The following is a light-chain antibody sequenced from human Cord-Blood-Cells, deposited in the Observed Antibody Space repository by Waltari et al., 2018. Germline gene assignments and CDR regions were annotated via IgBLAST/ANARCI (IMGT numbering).Light chain of an antibody. CDR1: SGSIASNY. Sequence: NFMLTQPHSVSESPGKTVTISCTRSSGSIASNYVQWYQQRPGSAPTTVIYEDNQRPSGVPDRVSGSIDSSSNSASLTISGLKTEDEADYYCQSYDSSNLWVFGGGTKLTVL. CDR2: EDN. J-gene: IGLJ3*02. CDR3: QSYDSSNLWV. V-gene: IGLV6-57*03.